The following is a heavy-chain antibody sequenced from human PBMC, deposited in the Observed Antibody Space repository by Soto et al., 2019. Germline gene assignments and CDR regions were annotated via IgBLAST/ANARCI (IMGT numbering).Heavy chain of an antibody. CDR2: MNPNSGNT. CDR3: ARGIAAAGKGYFDY. D-gene: IGHD6-13*01. Sequence: ASVKFSCKASGYTFTSYDINWVRQATGQGLEWMGWMNPNSGNTGYAQKFQGRVTMTRNTSISTAYMELSSLRSEDTAVYYCARGIAAAGKGYFDYWGQGTLVTVSS. CDR1: GYTFTSYD. J-gene: IGHJ4*02. V-gene: IGHV1-8*01.